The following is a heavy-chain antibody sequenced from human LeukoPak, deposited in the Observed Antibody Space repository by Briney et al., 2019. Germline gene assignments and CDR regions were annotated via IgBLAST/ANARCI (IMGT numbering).Heavy chain of an antibody. V-gene: IGHV3-7*01. D-gene: IGHD6-13*01. CDR1: GFTLGTFW. CDR3: ARSLRQLVY. J-gene: IGHJ4*02. CDR2: IKQDESEK. Sequence: PGGSLRLSCAASGFTLGTFWMSWVRQAPGKGLEWVANIKQDESEKYYVDSVKGRFTISRDNAKNTLYLQMNSLRAEDTAVYYCARSLRQLVYWGQGTLVTVSS.